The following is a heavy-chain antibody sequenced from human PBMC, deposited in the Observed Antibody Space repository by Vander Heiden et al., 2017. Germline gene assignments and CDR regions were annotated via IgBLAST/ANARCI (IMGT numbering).Heavy chain of an antibody. Sequence: EVQLVESGGGLVQPGGSLTLSCAASGFTFSGSAMHWVRQASGKGLEWVGRIRSKANSYATAYAASVKGRFTISRDDSKNTAYLQMNSLKTEDTAVYYCTRESGRNWFDPWGQGTLVTVSS. D-gene: IGHD3-3*01. CDR3: TRESGRNWFDP. CDR1: GFTFSGSA. J-gene: IGHJ5*02. V-gene: IGHV3-73*02. CDR2: IRSKANSYAT.